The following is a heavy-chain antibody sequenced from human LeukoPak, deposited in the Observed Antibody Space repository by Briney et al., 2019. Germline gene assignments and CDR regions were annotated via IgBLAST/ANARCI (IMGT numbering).Heavy chain of an antibody. CDR3: ARDLRVYYGSGSPPAYYYYYGMDV. J-gene: IGHJ6*02. CDR1: GIYD. Sequence: PGGSLRLSCAASGIYDMSWVRQAPGKGLEWVSSISDNDENTYYADSVKGRFTISRDNSKNTLYLQMNSLRAEDTAVYYCARDLRVYYGSGSPPAYYYYYGMDVWGQGTTVTVSS. CDR2: ISDNDENT. D-gene: IGHD3-10*01. V-gene: IGHV3-23*01.